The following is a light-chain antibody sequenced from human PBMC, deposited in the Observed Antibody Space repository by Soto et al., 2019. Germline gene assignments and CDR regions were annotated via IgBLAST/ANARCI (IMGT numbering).Light chain of an antibody. CDR3: QQYNSYST. CDR2: KAS. V-gene: IGKV1-5*03. J-gene: IGKJ1*01. Sequence: DIQMTQSPSTLSASVGDRVIITCRASQSISSWLAWYQQKPGKAPKLLIYKASSLESGVPSRFSGSGSGTEFTLTSSSLEPDDFANYYFQQYNSYSTFGQGTKVEIK. CDR1: QSISSW.